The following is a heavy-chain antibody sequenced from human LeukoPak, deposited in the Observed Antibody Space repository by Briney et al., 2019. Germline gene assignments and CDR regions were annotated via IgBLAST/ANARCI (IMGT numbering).Heavy chain of an antibody. V-gene: IGHV3-23*01. D-gene: IGHD6-19*01. J-gene: IGHJ4*02. CDR2: ISGSGGST. CDR3: ATNPYRVVAVAAKDY. Sequence: GGSLRLSCAAYGFTSSSYAMSWVRQAPGKGLEWVSAISGSGGSTYYADSVKGRFTISRDNSKNTLYLQMNSLRAEDTAVYYCATNPYRVVAVAAKDYWGQGTLVTVSS. CDR1: GFTSSSYA.